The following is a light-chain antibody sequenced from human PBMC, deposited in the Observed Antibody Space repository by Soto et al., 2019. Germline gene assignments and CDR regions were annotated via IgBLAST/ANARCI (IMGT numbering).Light chain of an antibody. Sequence: EIVLTQSPGTLSLSPGERATLSCRASQSVSSSHLAWYQHKPGQAPRLLIYGASSRATGIPDRFSGSGSGTDFTLTIRRLEPEDFATYYCQQANSFPITFGQGTRLEIK. CDR2: GAS. CDR1: QSVSSSH. V-gene: IGKV3-20*01. J-gene: IGKJ5*01. CDR3: QQANSFPIT.